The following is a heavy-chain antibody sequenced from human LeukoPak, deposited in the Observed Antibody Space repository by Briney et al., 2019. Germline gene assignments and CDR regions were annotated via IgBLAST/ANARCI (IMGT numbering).Heavy chain of an antibody. CDR3: ARDNLNPYDFWSGSPSYYYYYYGMDV. CDR2: INHSGST. Sequence: SETLSLTCAVYGGSFSGYYWSWIRQPPGKGLEWIGEINHSGSTNYNPSLKSRVTISVDTSKNQFSLKLSSVTAADTAVYYCARDNLNPYDFWSGSPSYYYYYYGMDVWGQGTTVTVSS. D-gene: IGHD3-3*01. V-gene: IGHV4-34*01. J-gene: IGHJ6*02. CDR1: GGSFSGYY.